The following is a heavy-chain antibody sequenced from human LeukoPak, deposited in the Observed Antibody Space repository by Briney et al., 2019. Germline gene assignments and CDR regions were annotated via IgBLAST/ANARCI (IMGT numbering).Heavy chain of an antibody. CDR2: IYCSGST. J-gene: IGHJ5*02. CDR3: ARSNPWGVVVPAARGHWFDP. V-gene: IGHV4-59*01. D-gene: IGHD2-2*01. CDR1: GGSISSYY. Sequence: SETLSLTCTVSGGSISSYYWSWIRQPPGKGLEWIGYIYCSGSTNYNPSLKSRVTISVDTSKNQFSLKLSSVTAADTAVYYCARSNPWGVVVPAARGHWFDPWGQGTLVTVSS.